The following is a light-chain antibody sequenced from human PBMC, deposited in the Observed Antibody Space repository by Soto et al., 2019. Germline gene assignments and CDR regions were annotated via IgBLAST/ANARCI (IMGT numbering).Light chain of an antibody. CDR1: QSLLHSNGYNY. CDR3: MQALQTRT. J-gene: IGKJ1*01. V-gene: IGKV2-28*01. Sequence: DIVMTQSPLSLPVTPGEPAAISCRSSQSLLHSNGYNYLYWYLQKPGQSPQLLIYLGSNRASGVPDRFSGSGSGTDFTLKISRVEAEDGGVYYCMQALQTRTFGQGTKVDIK. CDR2: LGS.